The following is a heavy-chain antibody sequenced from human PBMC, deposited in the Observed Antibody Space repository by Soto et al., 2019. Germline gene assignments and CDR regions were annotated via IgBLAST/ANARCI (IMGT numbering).Heavy chain of an antibody. D-gene: IGHD2-2*01. CDR1: GFPFNNYG. CDR3: AREDSIIIPAVSDF. Sequence: GGSLRLSCTVSGFPFNNYGINWVRQAPGKGLEWVSSVSKSDYTYYSDSVQGRFTISRDNAKDSVSLQMNTLRVEDTAVYYCAREDSIIIPAVSDFWGQGTLVTVSS. J-gene: IGHJ4*02. V-gene: IGHV3-21*01. CDR2: VSKSDYT.